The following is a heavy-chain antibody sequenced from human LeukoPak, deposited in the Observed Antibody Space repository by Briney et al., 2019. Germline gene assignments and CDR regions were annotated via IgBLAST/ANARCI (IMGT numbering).Heavy chain of an antibody. CDR3: AREVMDNLRFDY. Sequence: ASVKVSCKASGYTFIGYYMHWVRQAPGQGLEWMGIINPSGGDTSYAQKFQGRLTMTRDTSTNTVYMELTSLRSEDTAVYYCAREVMDNLRFDYWGQGTLVTVSS. CDR1: GYTFIGYY. D-gene: IGHD1-14*01. CDR2: INPSGGDT. J-gene: IGHJ4*02. V-gene: IGHV1-46*01.